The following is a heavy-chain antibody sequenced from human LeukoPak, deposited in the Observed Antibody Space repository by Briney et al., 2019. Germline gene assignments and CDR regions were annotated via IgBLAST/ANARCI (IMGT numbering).Heavy chain of an antibody. CDR1: GVSISSNSYY. J-gene: IGHJ4*02. V-gene: IGHV4-39*01. CDR2: INYSGRT. Sequence: SETLSLTCAVSGVSISSNSYYWGWLGQPPGKGREWIGSINYSGRTYYNPSLKSRVTISVDTSKNQFSLKLSSVTAADTAVYYCARTRYYYNSRSYGAPYYFDYWGQGTLVTVSS. CDR3: ARTRYYYNSRSYGAPYYFDY. D-gene: IGHD3-10*01.